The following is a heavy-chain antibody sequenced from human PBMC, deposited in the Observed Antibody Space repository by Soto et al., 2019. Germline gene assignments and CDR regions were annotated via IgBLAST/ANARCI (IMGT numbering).Heavy chain of an antibody. Sequence: PSATLSITSTVSGGSISSGYYYWSWIRQPPGKDLEWLGYIYYSGSSYYNPSLKSRITISVHTSKNQFSLNLSSVTAADAPVYYCARDRKPGYSYGYLDYWGQGSLVSV. CDR1: GGSISSGYYY. J-gene: IGHJ4*02. D-gene: IGHD5-18*01. V-gene: IGHV4-30-4*01. CDR2: IYYSGSS. CDR3: ARDRKPGYSYGYLDY.